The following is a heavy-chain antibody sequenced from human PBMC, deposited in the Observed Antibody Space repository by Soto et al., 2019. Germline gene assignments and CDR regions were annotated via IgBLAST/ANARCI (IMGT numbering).Heavy chain of an antibody. Sequence: QLVQSGAEVKKPGSSVKVSCKASGGPFSRYAISRVRKAPGQGLEWMGGINPIFGTTNYAQKFQGRITITADESTSTAYMELSSLRSEDTAVYYCARNTIQLWQPPGYWGQGTLVTVSS. D-gene: IGHD5-18*01. CDR1: GGPFSRYA. V-gene: IGHV1-69*01. CDR2: INPIFGTT. J-gene: IGHJ4*02. CDR3: ARNTIQLWQPPGY.